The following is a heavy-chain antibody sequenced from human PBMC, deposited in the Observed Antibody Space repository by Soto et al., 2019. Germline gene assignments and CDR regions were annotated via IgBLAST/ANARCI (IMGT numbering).Heavy chain of an antibody. CDR3: ARARTGTTRWFEP. Sequence: PSETLSLTCVVYGGSFSGYYWRWIRQPPGKGLEWIGEINHSGSTNYNPSLKSRVTISVDRSKNQFSLKLSSVTAADTAVYYCARARTGTTRWFEPWGQGTLVTVSS. CDR1: GGSFSGYY. CDR2: INHSGST. J-gene: IGHJ5*02. V-gene: IGHV4-34*01. D-gene: IGHD1-7*01.